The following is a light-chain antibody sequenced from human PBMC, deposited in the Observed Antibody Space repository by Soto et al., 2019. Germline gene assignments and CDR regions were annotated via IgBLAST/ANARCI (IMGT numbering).Light chain of an antibody. CDR2: GAY. V-gene: IGKV3-15*01. J-gene: IGKJ1*01. CDR3: QQYHNWPQT. Sequence: EIVMTQSPATLSVSPGERATLSCRASQSVSSTLAWFQQKPGQPPRLLIYGAYTRATGIPARFSGSGSGTEFTLTISSLQSEDFAVYYCQQYHNWPQTFGQGTKVEI. CDR1: QSVSST.